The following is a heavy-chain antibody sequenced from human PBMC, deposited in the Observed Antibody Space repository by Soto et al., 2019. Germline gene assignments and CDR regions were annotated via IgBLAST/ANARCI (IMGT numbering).Heavy chain of an antibody. CDR3: AKDVGARFDP. D-gene: IGHD1-26*01. J-gene: IGHJ5*02. V-gene: IGHV3-30*18. Sequence: QVQLVESGGGVVQPGRSLRLSCAASGFTFSNYGMHWVRQAPGKGLEWVALISYDGSKKYYADSVKGRFTISRDNSKNTLYLQVNSLSADDTAVYYWAKDVGARFDPWGQGTMVTVSS. CDR1: GFTFSNYG. CDR2: ISYDGSKK.